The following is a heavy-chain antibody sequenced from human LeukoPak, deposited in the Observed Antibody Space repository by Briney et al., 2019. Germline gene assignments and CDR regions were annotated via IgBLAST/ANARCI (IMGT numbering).Heavy chain of an antibody. CDR2: IYTSGST. CDR1: GGSISSYY. V-gene: IGHV4-4*07. Sequence: SETLSLTCTVSGGSISSYYWSWIRQPAGKGLEWIGRIYTSGSTNHNPSLKSRVTMSVDTSKNQFSLKLSSVTAADTAVYYCARDSSSSQTYYYYYMDVWGKGTTVTVSS. CDR3: ARDSSSSQTYYYYYMDV. D-gene: IGHD6-6*01. J-gene: IGHJ6*03.